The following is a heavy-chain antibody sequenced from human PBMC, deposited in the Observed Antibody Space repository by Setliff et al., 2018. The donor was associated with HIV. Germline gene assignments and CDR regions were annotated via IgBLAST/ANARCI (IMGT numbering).Heavy chain of an antibody. CDR3: ARARSDWYNVRPYYFDL. V-gene: IGHV4-30-4*01. CDR1: GASFVGDNH. Sequence: SETLSLTCAVSGASFVGDNHWSWIRQTPERGLEWIAYFMYTDIHYVNYLNYRNPSLASRLSISVDKSENQFSLTLSSVTAADTAVYYCARARSDWYNVRPYYFDLWGQGTPVTVS. D-gene: IGHD6-19*01. J-gene: IGHJ4*02. CDR2: FMYTDIHYVNYLN.